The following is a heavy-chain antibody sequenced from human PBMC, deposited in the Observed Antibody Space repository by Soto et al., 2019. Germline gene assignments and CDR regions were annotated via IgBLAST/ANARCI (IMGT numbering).Heavy chain of an antibody. J-gene: IGHJ4*02. V-gene: IGHV3-15*01. D-gene: IGHD4-17*01. CDR1: GFTFSNAW. CDR2: IKSKTDGGTT. Sequence: GGSLRLSCAASGFTFSNAWMSWVRQAPGKGLEWVGRIKSKTDGGTTDYAAPVKGRFTISRDHSKNTLYLQMNSLKTGDTAVYYCTTEGMTTVTSYFDYWGQGTLVTVSS. CDR3: TTEGMTTVTSYFDY.